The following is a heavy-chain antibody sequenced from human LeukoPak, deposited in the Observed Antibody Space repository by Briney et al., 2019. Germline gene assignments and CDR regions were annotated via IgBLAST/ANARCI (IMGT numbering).Heavy chain of an antibody. V-gene: IGHV3-15*01. CDR1: GFPFSAAW. CDR3: TTVGSSWGFDY. Sequence: GGPLRLSCAASGFPFSAAWMTWVRETPGKGLECVGRIKNRSDGGATDYPTPVKGRFAISRDDSKNTLYLQTNSLKIEDTGVYYCTTVGSSWGFDYWGQGTLVTVSS. J-gene: IGHJ4*02. CDR2: IKNRSDGGAT. D-gene: IGHD6-13*01.